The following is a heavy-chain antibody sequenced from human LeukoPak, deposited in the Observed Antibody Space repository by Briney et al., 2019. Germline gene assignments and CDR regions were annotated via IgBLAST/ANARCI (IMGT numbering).Heavy chain of an antibody. J-gene: IGHJ6*03. CDR1: GYTFTGYH. D-gene: IGHD3-10*01. CDR2: INPDSGGT. CDR3: ARTFYYGSGRARYMDV. V-gene: IGHV1-2*02. Sequence: GASVKVSCKASGYTFTGYHMHWVGQAPGQGLEWMGWINPDSGGTDYAQKFQGRVTMTRDTSISTAYMELSRLRSDDTAMYYCARTFYYGSGRARYMDVWGKGTTVTVSS.